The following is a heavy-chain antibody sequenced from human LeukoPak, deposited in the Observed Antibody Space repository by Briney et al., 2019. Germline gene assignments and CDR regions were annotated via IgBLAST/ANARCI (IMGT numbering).Heavy chain of an antibody. D-gene: IGHD6-19*01. CDR3: ARARDSSGSDY. V-gene: IGHV4-59*01. J-gene: IGHJ4*02. Sequence: SETLSLTCTVSGGSISSYYWSWIRQPPGKGLGWIGYIYYSGSTNYNPSLKSRVTISVDTSKNQFSLKLSSVTAADTAVYYCARARDSSGSDYWGQGTLVTVSS. CDR1: GGSISSYY. CDR2: IYYSGST.